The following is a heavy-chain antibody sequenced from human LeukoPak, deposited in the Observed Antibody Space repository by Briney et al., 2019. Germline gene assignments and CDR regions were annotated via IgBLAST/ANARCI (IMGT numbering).Heavy chain of an antibody. CDR1: GGSISSSRYY. CDR3: ARDLTQEPDVLLWFGELFFEDNWFDP. J-gene: IGHJ5*02. CDR2: IYTSGST. Sequence: SETLSLTCTVSGGSISSSRYYWGWIRQPAGKGLEWIGRIYTSGSTNYNPSLKSRVTISVDTSKNQFSLKLSSVTAADTAVYYCARDLTQEPDVLLWFGELFFEDNWFDPWGQGTLVTVSS. D-gene: IGHD3-10*01. V-gene: IGHV4-61*02.